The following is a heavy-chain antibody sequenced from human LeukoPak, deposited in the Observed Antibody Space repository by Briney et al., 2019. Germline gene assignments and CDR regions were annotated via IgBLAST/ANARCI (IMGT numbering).Heavy chain of an antibody. V-gene: IGHV3-15*01. CDR2: IKNKVDNWTV. D-gene: IGHD4-17*01. CDR3: TTGPGDYEIY. Sequence: GWSLRLSCVASGLSFTNAWMSWVRQAPCKGLEWVGLIKNKVDNWTVEYAAPVKGRFTISRDYSKNTLFLHINSLKTRDTAMYYCTTGPGDYEIYWGQGTLVTVSS. CDR1: GLSFTNAW. J-gene: IGHJ4*02.